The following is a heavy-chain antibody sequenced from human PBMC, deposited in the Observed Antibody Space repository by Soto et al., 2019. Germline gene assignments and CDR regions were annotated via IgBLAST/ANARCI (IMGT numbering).Heavy chain of an antibody. CDR2: IIPILGIA. D-gene: IGHD6-13*01. V-gene: IGHV1-69*02. CDR3: AREAAAGRGYFDY. Sequence: QVQLVQSGAEVKKPGSSVKVSCKASGGTFSSYTISWVRQALGQGLEWMGRIIPILGIANYAQKFQGRVTITADKSTSTAYMELSSLRSEDTAVYYCAREAAAGRGYFDYWGQGTLVTVSS. J-gene: IGHJ4*02. CDR1: GGTFSSYT.